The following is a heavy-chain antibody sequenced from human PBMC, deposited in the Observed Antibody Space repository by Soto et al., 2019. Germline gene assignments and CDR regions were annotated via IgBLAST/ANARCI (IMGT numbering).Heavy chain of an antibody. CDR2: IYYSGRT. V-gene: IGHV4-39*01. D-gene: IGHD3-10*01. CDR3: ARVYRSGSYYLFAFAI. Sequence: TPSLNRAVPQGSSSSDSNSWAGIRQLPGKGLEWIGSIYYSGRTSYTPSLKSRVAISVDTSKNQFSLKLSSVTAADTAVYYCARVYRSGSYYLFAFAIRGQGPIVT. J-gene: IGHJ3*02. CDR1: QGSSSSDSNS.